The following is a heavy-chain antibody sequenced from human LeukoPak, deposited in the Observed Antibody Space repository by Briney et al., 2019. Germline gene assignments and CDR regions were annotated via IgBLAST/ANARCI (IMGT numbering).Heavy chain of an antibody. CDR1: GYTFTSYD. D-gene: IGHD3-22*01. CDR3: ARGRGIVVVLDY. CDR2: MNPNSGNT. Sequence: GASVKVSCKASGYTFTSYDINWVRQATGQGLEWMGWMNPNSGNTGYAQKFQGRVTMTRNTSISTAYMELSNLRSEDTAVYYCARGRGIVVVLDYWGQGTLVAVSS. V-gene: IGHV1-8*01. J-gene: IGHJ4*02.